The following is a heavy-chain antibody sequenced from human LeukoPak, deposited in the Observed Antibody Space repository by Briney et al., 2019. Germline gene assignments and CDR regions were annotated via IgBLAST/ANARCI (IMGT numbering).Heavy chain of an antibody. CDR2: ISSSGSTI. V-gene: IGHV3-48*03. CDR3: ATRKYYYDSSGYNYYFDY. CDR1: GFTFSSYE. D-gene: IGHD3-22*01. J-gene: IGHJ4*02. Sequence: HPGGSLRLSCAASGFTFSSYEMNWVRQAPGKGLEWVSYISSSGSTIYYADSVKGRFTISRDNSKNMLYLQMNSLRAEDTAVYYCATRKYYYDSSGYNYYFDYWGQGTLVTVSS.